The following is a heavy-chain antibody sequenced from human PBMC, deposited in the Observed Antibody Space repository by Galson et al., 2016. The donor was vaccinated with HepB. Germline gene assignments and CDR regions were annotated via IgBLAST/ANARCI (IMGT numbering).Heavy chain of an antibody. D-gene: IGHD3-10*01. Sequence: SLRLSCAASGFIVSDNDMTWVRQAPGKGLEWVAIFRSGGDKSYAESVKGRFIISRDNSKNTIYLKMNSRCAEDTAIYYCAGGRVRNYWGQGTLVTVSP. J-gene: IGHJ4*02. CDR2: FRSGGDK. CDR3: AGGRVRNY. V-gene: IGHV3-53*01. CDR1: GFIVSDND.